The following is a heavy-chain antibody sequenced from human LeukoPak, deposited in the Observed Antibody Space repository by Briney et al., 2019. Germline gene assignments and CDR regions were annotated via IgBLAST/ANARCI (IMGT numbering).Heavy chain of an antibody. V-gene: IGHV3-21*01. Sequence: GGSLRLSCAASGFTFSSYRMNWVRQAPGKGLEWVSYISSSSSYIYYADSLKGRFTISRDNAKNSLYLQMNSLRAGDTAVYYCAREGNYYDSEADYWGQGTLVTVSS. CDR1: GFTFSSYR. J-gene: IGHJ4*02. CDR2: ISSSSSYI. CDR3: AREGNYYDSEADY. D-gene: IGHD3-22*01.